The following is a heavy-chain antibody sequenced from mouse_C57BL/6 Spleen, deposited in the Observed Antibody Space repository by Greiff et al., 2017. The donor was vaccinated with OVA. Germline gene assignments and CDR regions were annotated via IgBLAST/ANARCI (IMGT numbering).Heavy chain of an antibody. J-gene: IGHJ3*01. CDR3: ARGLPPWFAY. Sequence: QVQLQQSGAELVKPGASVKLSCKASGYTFTSYWMQWVKQRPGQGLEWIGEIDPSVSYTNYNQKFKGKATLTVDTSSSTAYMQLSSLTSEDSAVDYCARGLPPWFAYWGQGTLVTVSA. D-gene: IGHD2-2*01. CDR1: GYTFTSYW. V-gene: IGHV1-50*01. CDR2: IDPSVSYT.